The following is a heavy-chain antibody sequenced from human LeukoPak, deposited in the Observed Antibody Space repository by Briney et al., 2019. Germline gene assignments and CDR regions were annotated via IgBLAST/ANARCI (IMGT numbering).Heavy chain of an antibody. Sequence: GGSLRLSCGASGFNVSSNYMSWVRQAPGKGLEWVSVIYSGGSTYYADSVKGRFTLSRHNSKNTLYLQMNSLRPEDTAVYYCASSGYYDSSIFDYWGQGTLVTVSS. D-gene: IGHD3-22*01. CDR1: GFNVSSNY. CDR3: ASSGYYDSSIFDY. CDR2: IYSGGST. J-gene: IGHJ4*02. V-gene: IGHV3-53*04.